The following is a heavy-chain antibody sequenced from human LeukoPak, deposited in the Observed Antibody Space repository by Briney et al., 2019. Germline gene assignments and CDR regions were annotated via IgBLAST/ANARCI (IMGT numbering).Heavy chain of an antibody. CDR2: IFYTGST. Sequence: SETLSLTCTVSGVSISGNYWSWIRQPPGKGLEWIGYIFYTGSTNYNPSLQSRVTMLLDTSKNQFSLKLNSVSAADTAVYYCARDGEMRVWGSYRPLDYWGQGTLVTVSS. D-gene: IGHD3-16*02. CDR1: GVSISGNY. CDR3: ARDGEMRVWGSYRPLDY. V-gene: IGHV4-59*01. J-gene: IGHJ4*02.